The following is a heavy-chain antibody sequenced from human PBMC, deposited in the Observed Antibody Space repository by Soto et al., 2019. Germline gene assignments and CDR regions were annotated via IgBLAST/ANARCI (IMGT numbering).Heavy chain of an antibody. CDR1: GGTFSSYA. D-gene: IGHD3-22*01. CDR2: IIPILGIA. CDR3: AESTTPGDSSGYYYYYGMDV. V-gene: IGHV1-69*04. J-gene: IGHJ6*02. Sequence: ASVKVSCKASGGTFSSYAISWVRQAPGQGLEWMGRIIPILGIANYAQKFQGRVTITADKSTSTAYMELSSLRSEDTAVYYCAESTTPGDSSGYYYYYGMDVWGQGTTVTVSS.